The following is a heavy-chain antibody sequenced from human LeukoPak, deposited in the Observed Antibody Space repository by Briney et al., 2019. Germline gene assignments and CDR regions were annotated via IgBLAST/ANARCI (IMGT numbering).Heavy chain of an antibody. J-gene: IGHJ5*02. CDR2: VYFSGST. D-gene: IGHD3-16*01. CDR1: GVSIGNSHYY. V-gene: IGHV4-61*02. Sequence: PSETLSLTCSVSGVSIGNSHYYWGWIRQPAGKGLEWIGRVYFSGSTNYNPSLKGRVTISVDTSKNQFSLNLMSVTAADTAVYYWVKDGGHTALDPWGQGTQVTVSS. CDR3: VKDGGHTALDP.